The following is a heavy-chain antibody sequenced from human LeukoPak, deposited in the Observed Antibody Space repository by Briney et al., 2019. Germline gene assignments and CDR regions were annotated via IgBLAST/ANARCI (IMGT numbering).Heavy chain of an antibody. Sequence: KPGGSLRLSCAASGFTFSDYYMSWIRQAPGKGLEWVSYISSSGTTIYYADSVKGRFTISRDNAKSSLFLQMNSLRAEDTAVYYCALDRSGYYNFAYWGQGTQVTVSS. D-gene: IGHD3-22*01. J-gene: IGHJ4*02. CDR1: GFTFSDYY. CDR3: ALDRSGYYNFAY. V-gene: IGHV3-11*01. CDR2: ISSSGTTI.